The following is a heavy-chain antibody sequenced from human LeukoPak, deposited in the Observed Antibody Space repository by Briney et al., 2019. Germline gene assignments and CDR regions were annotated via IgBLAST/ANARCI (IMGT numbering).Heavy chain of an antibody. CDR1: GFTFDDYA. Sequence: GGSLRLSCAASGFTFDDYAMHWVRHAPGKGLEWVSGISWNSGGIGYADSVKGRFTISRDNAKNSLYLQMNSLRDEDTAVYYCARDYDGDYVYWGQGTLVTVSS. J-gene: IGHJ4*02. D-gene: IGHD4-17*01. CDR3: ARDYDGDYVY. V-gene: IGHV3-9*01. CDR2: ISWNSGGI.